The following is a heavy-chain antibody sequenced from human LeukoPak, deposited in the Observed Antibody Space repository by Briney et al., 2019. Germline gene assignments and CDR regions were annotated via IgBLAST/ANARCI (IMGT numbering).Heavy chain of an antibody. Sequence: GESLKISCKGSGYTFSTYWIGWVRQMPGKGLEWMGIIYPADSDPRYSPSFQGQVTISADKSISTAYLQWGSLKASDSAMYYCVRHGLGTSWFGFDYWGQGTLVTVSS. D-gene: IGHD6-13*01. CDR3: VRHGLGTSWFGFDY. V-gene: IGHV5-51*01. CDR1: GYTFSTYW. CDR2: IYPADSDP. J-gene: IGHJ4*02.